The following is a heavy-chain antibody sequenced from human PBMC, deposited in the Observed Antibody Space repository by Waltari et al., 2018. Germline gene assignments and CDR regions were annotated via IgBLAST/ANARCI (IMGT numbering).Heavy chain of an antibody. CDR3: ARYIAAAGNGVWFDP. Sequence: QVQLQESGPGLVKPSETLSLTCTVSGGSISSYYWSWIRQPPGKGLEWIGYIYYSGSTTYNPALKSRVTISVDTSKNQFSLKLSSVTAADTAVYYCARYIAAAGNGVWFDPWGQGTLVTVSS. D-gene: IGHD6-13*01. J-gene: IGHJ5*02. CDR2: IYYSGST. V-gene: IGHV4-59*01. CDR1: GGSISSYY.